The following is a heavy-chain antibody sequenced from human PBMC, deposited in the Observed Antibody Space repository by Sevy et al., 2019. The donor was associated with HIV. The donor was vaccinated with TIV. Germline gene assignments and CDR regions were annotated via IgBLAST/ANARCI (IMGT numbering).Heavy chain of an antibody. CDR3: ARHGDYGFDY. Sequence: SETLSLTCTVSGGSISSSSYYWGWIRQPPGKGLEWIGSIYYSGSTYYNPSLKSRVTISVDTSKNQFSLKLSSVTAADTAVYYCARHGDYGFDYWGQGTLVTVS. J-gene: IGHJ4*02. CDR1: GGSISSSSYY. D-gene: IGHD4-17*01. CDR2: IYYSGST. V-gene: IGHV4-39*01.